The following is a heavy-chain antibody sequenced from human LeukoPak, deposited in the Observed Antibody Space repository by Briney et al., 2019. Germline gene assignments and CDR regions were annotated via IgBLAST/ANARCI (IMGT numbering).Heavy chain of an antibody. CDR2: VYHSGST. J-gene: IGHJ6*04. CDR3: ARGGKLERRPSYYYYGMDA. D-gene: IGHD1-1*01. Sequence: PSGTLSLTCAVSGGSISSSNWWSWVRQPPGKGLEWIGEVYHSGSTNYNPSLKSRVTISVDKSKNQFSLKLSSVTAADTAAYYCARGGKLERRPSYYYYGMDAWGKGTTVTVSS. V-gene: IGHV4-4*02. CDR1: GGSISSSNW.